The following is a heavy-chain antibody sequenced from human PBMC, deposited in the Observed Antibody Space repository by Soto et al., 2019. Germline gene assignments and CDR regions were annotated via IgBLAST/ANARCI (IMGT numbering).Heavy chain of an antibody. CDR1: GFTFSSYS. Sequence: EVQLVESGGDLVQPGGSLRLSCAASGFTFSSYSMNWVRQAPGKGLEWVSDISSSATTTSYANPVKGRFTISRDDAKNSLYLLMNSLRAEDTALYYCARAYMNSWYFDLWGRGTLVTVSS. D-gene: IGHD1-20*01. CDR2: ISSSATTT. J-gene: IGHJ2*01. V-gene: IGHV3-48*01. CDR3: ARAYMNSWYFDL.